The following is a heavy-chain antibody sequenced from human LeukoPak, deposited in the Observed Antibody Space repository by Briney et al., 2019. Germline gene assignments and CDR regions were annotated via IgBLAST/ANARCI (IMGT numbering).Heavy chain of an antibody. D-gene: IGHD4-17*01. CDR2: ISGSGGST. V-gene: IGHV3-23*01. Sequence: AGGSLRLSCAASGFTFSSYGMSWVRQAPGKGLEWVSAISGSGGSTYYADSVKGRFTISRDNSKNTLYLQMNSLRAEDTAVYYCAKARREDYGDYVPPNWGQGTLVTVSS. CDR1: GFTFSSYG. J-gene: IGHJ4*02. CDR3: AKARREDYGDYVPPN.